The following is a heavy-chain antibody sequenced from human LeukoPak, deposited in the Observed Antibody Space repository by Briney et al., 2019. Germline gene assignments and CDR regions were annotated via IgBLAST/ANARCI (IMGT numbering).Heavy chain of an antibody. J-gene: IGHJ6*02. CDR3: XXXXXYXDWLLWPIGMDV. CDR2: ISSSSSTI. D-gene: IGHD3-9*01. CDR1: GFTFSSYS. V-gene: IGHV3-48*02. Sequence: GGSLRLSCAASGFTFSSYSMNWVRQAPGKGLEWVSYISSSSSTIYYADSVKGRFTISRDNAKNSLYLQMNSLRDEDTAVYYCXXXXXYXDWLLWPIGMDVWGQGTTVTVSS.